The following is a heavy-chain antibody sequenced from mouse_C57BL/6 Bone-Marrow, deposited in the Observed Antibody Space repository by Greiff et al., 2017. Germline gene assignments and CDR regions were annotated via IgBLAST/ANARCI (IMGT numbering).Heavy chain of an antibody. CDR1: GFTFSSYA. CDR2: ISDGGSYT. V-gene: IGHV5-4*01. D-gene: IGHD1-1*02. J-gene: IGHJ2*01. CDR3: ARVVASRYYFDY. Sequence: DVQLVESGGGLVKPGGSLKLSCAASGFTFSSYAMSWVRQTPEQRLEWVATISDGGSYTYYPDNVKGRFTISRDNAKNNLYLQMSQLKSEDTAMYYCARVVASRYYFDYWGQGTTLTVST.